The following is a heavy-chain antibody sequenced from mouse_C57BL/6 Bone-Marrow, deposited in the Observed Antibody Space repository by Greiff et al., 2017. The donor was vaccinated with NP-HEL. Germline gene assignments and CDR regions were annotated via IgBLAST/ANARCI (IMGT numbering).Heavy chain of an antibody. CDR3: ARGPLYDGYYVDWYFDV. CDR2: ISYDGSN. D-gene: IGHD2-3*01. Sequence: EVQLQESGPGLVKPSQSLSLTCSVTGYSITSGYYWNWIRQFPGNKLEWMGYISYDGSNNYNPSLKNRISITRDTSKNQFFLKLNSVTTEDTATYYCARGPLYDGYYVDWYFDVWGTGTTVTVSS. V-gene: IGHV3-6*01. CDR1: GYSITSGYY. J-gene: IGHJ1*03.